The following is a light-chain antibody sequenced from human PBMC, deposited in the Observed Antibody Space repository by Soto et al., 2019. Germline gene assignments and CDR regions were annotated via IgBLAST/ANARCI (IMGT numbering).Light chain of an antibody. J-gene: IGKJ1*01. CDR3: QQYGSSLKWA. V-gene: IGKV3-20*01. Sequence: EIVLTQSPGTLSLSPGERATLSCRASQSIARSYLVWYQQRPGQAPRLLIYATSSRATGIPDRFSGSGSGTDFTLTISRLEPEDFAVYYCQQYGSSLKWAFGQGTKVEIK. CDR1: QSIARSY. CDR2: ATS.